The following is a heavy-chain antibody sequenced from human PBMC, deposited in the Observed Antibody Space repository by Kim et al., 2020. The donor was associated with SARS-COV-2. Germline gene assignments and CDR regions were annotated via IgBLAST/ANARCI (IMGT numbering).Heavy chain of an antibody. J-gene: IGHJ5*02. V-gene: IGHV4-34*01. CDR2: INHSGST. CDR1: GGSFSGYY. D-gene: IGHD5-18*01. Sequence: SETLSLTCAVYGGSFSGYYWSWIRQPPGKGLEWIGEINHSGSTNYNPSLKSRVTISVDTSKNQFSLKLSSVTAADTAVYYCARAGDTAMAPGRYNWFDPWGQGTLVTVSS. CDR3: ARAGDTAMAPGRYNWFDP.